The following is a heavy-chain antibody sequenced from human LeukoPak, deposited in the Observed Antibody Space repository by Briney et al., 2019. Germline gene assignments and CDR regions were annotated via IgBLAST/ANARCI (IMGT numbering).Heavy chain of an antibody. D-gene: IGHD6-6*01. J-gene: IGHJ6*03. CDR2: IYTSGST. CDR1: GGSISSYY. Sequence: SETLSLTCTVSGGSISSYYWSWIRQPPGKGLEWIGYIYTSGSTNYNPSLRSRVTISVDTSKNQFSLKLSSVTAADTAVYYCARQVADAARLGAAGGDLDLYHYYMDVWGKGTTVTVSS. CDR3: ARQVADAARLGAAGGDLDLYHYYMDV. V-gene: IGHV4-4*09.